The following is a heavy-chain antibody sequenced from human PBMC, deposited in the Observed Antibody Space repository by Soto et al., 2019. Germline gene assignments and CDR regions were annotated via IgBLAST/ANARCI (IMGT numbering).Heavy chain of an antibody. Sequence: QVHLVQSGAEVKKPGASVKVSCKGSGYAFTTYGITWVRQAPGQGLEWLGWISAHNGNTNYAQKLQGRVTVTRDTSTSTAYMELRSLRSEATAVYYCARGRYGDYWGQGALVTVSS. CDR2: ISAHNGNT. J-gene: IGHJ4*02. V-gene: IGHV1-18*01. CDR1: GYAFTTYG. D-gene: IGHD1-1*01. CDR3: ARGRYGDY.